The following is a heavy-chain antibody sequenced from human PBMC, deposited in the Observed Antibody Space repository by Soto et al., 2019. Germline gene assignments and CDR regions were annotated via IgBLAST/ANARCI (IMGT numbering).Heavy chain of an antibody. CDR2: IYQPGTT. J-gene: IGHJ5*02. D-gene: IGHD2-8*01. V-gene: IGHV4-30-2*01. CDR1: GPCINIDCHA. Sequence: TLSPTSIVSGPCINIDCHAWSWIREPPGEALEWIGYIYQPGTTQYNPSLSSRVSISADRSKNPFSLHLTSVTAADTAVSYCARAVFCTDGFCFHNWLEPWGQG. CDR3: ARAVFCTDGFCFHNWLEP.